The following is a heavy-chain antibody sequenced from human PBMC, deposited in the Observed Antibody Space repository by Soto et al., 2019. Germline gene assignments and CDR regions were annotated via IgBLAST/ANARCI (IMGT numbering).Heavy chain of an antibody. CDR3: ARGPLQVGYYYYYGMDV. J-gene: IGHJ6*02. D-gene: IGHD3-10*01. CDR1: GGSTSSSSYY. CDR2: IYYSGST. V-gene: IGHV4-39*01. Sequence: LETLSLTCTSSGGSTSSSSYYWGWIRQPPGKGLEWIGSIYYSGSTYYNPSLKSRVTISVDTSKNQFSLKLSSVTAADTAVYYCARGPLQVGYYYYYGMDVWGQGTTVTVSS.